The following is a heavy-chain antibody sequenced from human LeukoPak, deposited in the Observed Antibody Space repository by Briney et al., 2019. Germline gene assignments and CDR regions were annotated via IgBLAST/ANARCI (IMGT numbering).Heavy chain of an antibody. CDR1: GYSFTTYG. CDR3: ARGGILHFDY. V-gene: IGHV1-18*01. CDR2: ISAANGYT. J-gene: IGHJ4*02. Sequence: GASVKVSFKASGYSFTTYGISLVRHAPGQGLEWMGWISAANGYTYYAQNLPGRVNMTTASSTSTAYMELRRLRSDATAVYYCARGGILHFDYWGQGTLVSVSS. D-gene: IGHD2-15*01.